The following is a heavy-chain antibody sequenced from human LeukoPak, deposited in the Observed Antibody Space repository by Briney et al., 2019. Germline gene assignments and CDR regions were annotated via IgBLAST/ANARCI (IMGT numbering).Heavy chain of an antibody. J-gene: IGHJ5*02. CDR2: ISSSSSYI. V-gene: IGHV3-21*01. CDR3: ARDSSSFGFDP. D-gene: IGHD6-13*01. CDR1: GFTFSSYS. Sequence: GGSLGLSCAASGFTFSSYSMNWVRQAPGKGLEWVSSISSSSSYIYYADSVKGRFTISRDNAKNSLYLQMNSLRAEDTAVYYCARDSSSFGFDPWGQGTLVTVSS.